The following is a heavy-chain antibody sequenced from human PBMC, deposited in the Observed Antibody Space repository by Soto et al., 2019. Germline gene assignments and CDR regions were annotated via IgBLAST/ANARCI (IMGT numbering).Heavy chain of an antibody. CDR2: IYYSGST. J-gene: IGHJ4*02. CDR1: GGSISSYY. D-gene: IGHD1-26*01. V-gene: IGHV4-59*01. Sequence: QVQLQESGPGLVKPSETLSLTCTVSGGSISSYYWSWIRQPPGKGLEWIGYIYYSGSTNYNPSLKSRVTISVDTSKNQFSLKLSSVTAADTAVYFCARGLKWVGANSWGQGTLVTVSS. CDR3: ARGLKWVGANS.